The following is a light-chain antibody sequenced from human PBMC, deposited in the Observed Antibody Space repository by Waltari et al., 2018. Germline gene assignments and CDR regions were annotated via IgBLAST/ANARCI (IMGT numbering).Light chain of an antibody. CDR2: AVS. CDR1: IGDVLGYSF. CDR3: SAFAGSNNPVV. J-gene: IGLJ2*01. Sequence: QSALTQPPSTSGYPGQSVTIPCTASIGDVLGYSFVSCYQHHTGKTPKPIIYAVSKRPSGVPERFSGSKSGNTASLTVAGLQAEDEAYYYCSAFAGSNNPVVFGGGTKLTVL. V-gene: IGLV2-8*01.